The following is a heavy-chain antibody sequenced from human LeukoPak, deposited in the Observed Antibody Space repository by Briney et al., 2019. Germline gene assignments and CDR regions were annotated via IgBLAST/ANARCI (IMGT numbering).Heavy chain of an antibody. Sequence: SVKVSCKASGFTFTSSAMQWVRQARGQRLEWIGWIVVGSGNTNYAQKFQEGVTITRDMSTSTAYMELSSLRSEDTAVYYCAAVPYDSSGYYYDYWGQGTLVTVSS. CDR2: IVVGSGNT. CDR3: AAVPYDSSGYYYDY. D-gene: IGHD3-22*01. V-gene: IGHV1-58*02. CDR1: GFTFTSSA. J-gene: IGHJ4*02.